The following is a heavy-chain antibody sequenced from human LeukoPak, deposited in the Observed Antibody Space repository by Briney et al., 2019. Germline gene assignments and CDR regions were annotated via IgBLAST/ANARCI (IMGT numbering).Heavy chain of an antibody. Sequence: PGGSLRLSCAASGFTSSSYAVSWVRQAPGKGPEWVSSISGSGGSTYSADSVKGRFTISRDNSKNTVYLQVNSLRAEDTAIFYCAKATVAVAGHTYFAYWGQGTLLTVSS. CDR1: GFTSSSYA. CDR2: ISGSGGST. D-gene: IGHD6-19*01. J-gene: IGHJ4*02. V-gene: IGHV3-23*01. CDR3: AKATVAVAGHTYFAY.